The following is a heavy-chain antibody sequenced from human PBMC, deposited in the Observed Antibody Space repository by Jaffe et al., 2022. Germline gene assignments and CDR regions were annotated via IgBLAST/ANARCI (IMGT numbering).Heavy chain of an antibody. CDR1: GFTFSNAW. CDR3: TTDGVFGVDNADY. CDR2: IKSKTDGGTT. Sequence: EVQLVESGGGLVKPGGSLRLSCAASGFTFSNAWMSWVRQAPGKGLEWVGRIKSKTDGGTTDYAAPVKGRFTISRDDSKNTLYLQMNSLKTEDTAVYYCTTDGVFGVDNADYWGQGTLVTVSS. D-gene: IGHD3-3*01. V-gene: IGHV3-15*01. J-gene: IGHJ4*02.